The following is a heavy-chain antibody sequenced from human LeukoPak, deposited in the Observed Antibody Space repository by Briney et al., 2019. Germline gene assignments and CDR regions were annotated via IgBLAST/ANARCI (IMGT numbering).Heavy chain of an antibody. D-gene: IGHD4-23*01. CDR3: ARSTVAGAFDI. V-gene: IGHV4-38-2*01. CDR2: IYHSGST. Sequence: PSETLSLTCAVSGYSISSGYYWGWTRQPPGKGLEWIGSIYHSGSTYYNPSLKSRVTISVDTSKNQFSLKLSSVTAADTAVYYCARSTVAGAFDIWGQGTMVTVSS. J-gene: IGHJ3*02. CDR1: GYSISSGYY.